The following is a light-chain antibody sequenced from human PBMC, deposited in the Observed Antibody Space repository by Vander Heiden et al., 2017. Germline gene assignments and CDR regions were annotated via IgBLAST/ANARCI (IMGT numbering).Light chain of an antibody. Sequence: DIQMPQSPSSLSASVGDRVTITCPASQSISSYLNWYQQKPGKAPKLLIYAASSLQSGVPSRFSGSGSGTDFTLTISSLQPEDFATYYCQQSYSTPYTFGQGTKLEIK. CDR2: AAS. V-gene: IGKV1-39*01. CDR3: QQSYSTPYT. CDR1: QSISSY. J-gene: IGKJ2*01.